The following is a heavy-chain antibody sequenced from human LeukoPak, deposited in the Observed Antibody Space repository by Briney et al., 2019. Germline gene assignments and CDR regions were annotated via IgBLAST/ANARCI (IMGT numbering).Heavy chain of an antibody. V-gene: IGHV1-2*06. D-gene: IGHD2-21*02. CDR2: INPNSGGT. J-gene: IGHJ4*02. CDR3: AREAYCGGDCYSKGFDY. Sequence: ASVKVSCKASGYTFTGYYMHWVRQAPGRGLEWMGRINPNSGGTNYAQKFQGRVTMTRDTSISTACMELSRLRSDDTAVYYCAREAYCGGDCYSKGFDYWGQGTLVTVSS. CDR1: GYTFTGYY.